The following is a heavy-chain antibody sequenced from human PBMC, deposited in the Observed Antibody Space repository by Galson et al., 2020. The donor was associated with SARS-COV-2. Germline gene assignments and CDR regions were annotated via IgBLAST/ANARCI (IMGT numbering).Heavy chain of an antibody. CDR3: ATDGFQKPQH. J-gene: IGHJ1*01. V-gene: IGHV1-24*01. Sequence: ASVKVSCKISGYTLTEFSMHWVRQAPGKGLEWMGGFDPEYGEMIYAQEFQGRVTMTEDTSTDTAYMELSGLRSEDTAVYYCATDGFQKPQHWGQGTLVTVSS. CDR1: GYTLTEFS. D-gene: IGHD3-10*01. CDR2: FDPEYGEM.